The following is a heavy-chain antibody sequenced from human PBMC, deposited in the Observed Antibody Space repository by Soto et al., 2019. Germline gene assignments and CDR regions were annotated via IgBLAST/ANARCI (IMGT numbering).Heavy chain of an antibody. D-gene: IGHD2-21*02. CDR2: ISYDGSNK. CDR1: GFTFSSYG. CDR3: AKDKVPVVVTAPFDY. Sequence: QVQLVESGGGVVQPGRSLRLSCAASGFTFSSYGMHWVRQAPGKGLEWVAVISYDGSNKYYADSVKGRFTVSRDKSKNTLYLQVNSLRAEDTAVYYGAKDKVPVVVTAPFDYWGQGTLVTVSS. J-gene: IGHJ4*02. V-gene: IGHV3-30*18.